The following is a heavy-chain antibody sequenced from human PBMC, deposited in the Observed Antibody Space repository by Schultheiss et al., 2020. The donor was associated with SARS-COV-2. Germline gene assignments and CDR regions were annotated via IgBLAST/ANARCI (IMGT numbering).Heavy chain of an antibody. Sequence: SETLSLTCAVYGGSFSGYYWSWIRQPPGKGLEWIGEINHSGSTNYNPSLKSRVTISVDTSKNQFSLKLSSVTAADTAVYYCAKQQLATAFDYWGQGTLVTVS. J-gene: IGHJ4*02. D-gene: IGHD6-13*01. CDR2: INHSGST. CDR3: AKQQLATAFDY. CDR1: GGSFSGYY. V-gene: IGHV4-34*01.